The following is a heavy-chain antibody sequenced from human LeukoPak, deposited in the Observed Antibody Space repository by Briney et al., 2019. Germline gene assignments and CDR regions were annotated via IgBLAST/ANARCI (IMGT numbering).Heavy chain of an antibody. CDR1: GYTFTGYY. CDR3: ARVLRYYDILSKPFDY. J-gene: IGHJ4*02. CDR2: INPNSGGT. Sequence: ASVKVSCKASGYTFTGYYMHWVRQAPGQGLEWMGWINPNSGGTNYAQKFQGRVTMTRDTSINTAYMELSRLRSDDTAVYYCARVLRYYDILSKPFDYWGQGTLVTVSS. D-gene: IGHD3-9*01. V-gene: IGHV1-2*02.